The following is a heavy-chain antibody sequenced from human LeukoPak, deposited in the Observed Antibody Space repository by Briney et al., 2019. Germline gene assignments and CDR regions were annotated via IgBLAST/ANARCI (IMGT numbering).Heavy chain of an antibody. CDR3: AKNRETDNVWTFDL. CDR2: ISGGDTR. Sequence: AGSLRLSCVASGLTFSRYTINWIRQAPGRGLECVSAISGGDTRYYAGPVWGRFTVTRDNAKNIVYLQMGNLRPEDTAIYFCAKNRETDNVWTFDLWGRGTMVTVSS. CDR1: GLTFSRYT. V-gene: IGHV3-23*01. D-gene: IGHD3-16*01. J-gene: IGHJ3*01.